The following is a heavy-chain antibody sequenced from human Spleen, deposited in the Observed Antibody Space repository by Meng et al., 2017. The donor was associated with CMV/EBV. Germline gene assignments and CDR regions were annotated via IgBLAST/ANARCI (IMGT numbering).Heavy chain of an antibody. Sequence: ASVKVSCKVSGYTLTELSMHWVRQAPGKGLEWMGGFDPEDGETIYAQKFQGRVTMTEDTSTDTAYMELSSLRAEDTAVYYCASTLWWPGRSDYWGQGTLVTVSS. CDR1: GYTLTELS. D-gene: IGHD2-21*01. J-gene: IGHJ4*02. CDR2: FDPEDGET. CDR3: ASTLWWPGRSDY. V-gene: IGHV1-24*01.